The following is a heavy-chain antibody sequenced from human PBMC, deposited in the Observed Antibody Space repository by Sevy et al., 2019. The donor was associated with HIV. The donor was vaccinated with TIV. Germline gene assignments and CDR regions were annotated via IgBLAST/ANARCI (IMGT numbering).Heavy chain of an antibody. D-gene: IGHD3-10*01. CDR2: IRSKAYGGTT. J-gene: IGHJ4*02. CDR1: GFTFGDYA. V-gene: IGHV3-49*03. CDR3: KPSVRGVIRLDY. Sequence: QLGGSLRLSCTASGFTFGDYAMSWFRQAPGKGLEWVGFIRSKAYGGTTEYAASVKGRFTISRDDSKSIAYLQMNSLKTEDTAVYYCKPSVRGVIRLDYWGQGTLVTVSS.